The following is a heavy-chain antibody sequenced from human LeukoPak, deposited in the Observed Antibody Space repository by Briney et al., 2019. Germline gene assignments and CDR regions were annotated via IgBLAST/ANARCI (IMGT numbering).Heavy chain of an antibody. CDR1: GFTFSDYY. CDR2: ISSSGSTI. D-gene: IGHD3-3*01. J-gene: IGHJ4*02. CDR3: ARVPYYDFWSGYYTSLYGRYYFDY. V-gene: IGHV3-11*04. Sequence: GGSLRLSCAASGFTFSDYYMSWVRQAPGKGLEWVSYISSSGSTIYYADSVKGRFTISRDNAKNSLYLQMNSLRAEDTAVYYCARVPYYDFWSGYYTSLYGRYYFDYWGQGTLVTVSS.